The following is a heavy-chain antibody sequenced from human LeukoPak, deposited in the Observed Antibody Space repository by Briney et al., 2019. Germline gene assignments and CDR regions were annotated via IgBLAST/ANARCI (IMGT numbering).Heavy chain of an antibody. CDR3: AKGGRTITMIVVSYFDY. Sequence: GGSLRLSCAASGFTFSSYAMSWVRQAPGKGLEWVSAISGSGGSTYYADSVKGRFTISRDNSKNALYLQMNSLRAEDTAVYYCAKGGRTITMIVVSYFDYWGQGTLVTVSS. D-gene: IGHD3-22*01. CDR1: GFTFSSYA. J-gene: IGHJ4*02. V-gene: IGHV3-23*01. CDR2: ISGSGGST.